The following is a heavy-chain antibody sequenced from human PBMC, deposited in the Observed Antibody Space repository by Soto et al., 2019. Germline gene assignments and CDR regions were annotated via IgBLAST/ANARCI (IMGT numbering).Heavy chain of an antibody. Sequence: SETLSLTCTVSGGSISSGCYYWSWIRQHPGKGLEWIGYIYYSGSTYYNPSLKSRVTISVDTSKNQFSLKLSSVTAADTAVYYCARVTGYSSSWPIDYWGQGTLVTVSS. CDR1: GGSISSGCYY. J-gene: IGHJ4*02. D-gene: IGHD6-13*01. CDR2: IYYSGST. CDR3: ARVTGYSSSWPIDY. V-gene: IGHV4-31*03.